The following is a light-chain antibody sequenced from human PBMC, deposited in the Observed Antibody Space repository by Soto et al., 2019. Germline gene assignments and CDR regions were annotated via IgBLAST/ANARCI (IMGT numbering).Light chain of an antibody. V-gene: IGKV3-15*01. J-gene: IGKJ4*01. CDR3: QQYENWPQLN. CDR2: GAS. Sequence: IVITHSPATLSVSPGERAILSFRVSQSVGGDLAWYQRKPGQAPRLLIYGASSRAPGIPTRFSGSGSGTEFTLTIRSLQSEDFAVYYCQQYENWPQLNCGGGNKGDIK. CDR1: QSVGGD.